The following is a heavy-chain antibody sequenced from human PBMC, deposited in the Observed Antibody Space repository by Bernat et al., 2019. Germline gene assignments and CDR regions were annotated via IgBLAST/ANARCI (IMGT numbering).Heavy chain of an antibody. CDR2: IYNSVST. CDR1: GGSISSYY. Sequence: QVQLQESGPGLVKPSETLSLTCTGSGGSISSYYWSWIRQPPGKGPEGIGYIYNSVSTNYNPSLKSRVTISVDTSKNQFSLKLSSVTAADTAVYYCAGTIAVAADYYYGMDVWGQGTTVTVSS. CDR3: AGTIAVAADYYYGMDV. V-gene: IGHV4-59*01. D-gene: IGHD6-19*01. J-gene: IGHJ6*02.